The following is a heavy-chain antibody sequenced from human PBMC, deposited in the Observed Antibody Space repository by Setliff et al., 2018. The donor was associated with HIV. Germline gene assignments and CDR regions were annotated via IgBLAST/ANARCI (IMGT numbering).Heavy chain of an antibody. Sequence: GESLKISCAASGFSFSSYLMNWVRQAPGKGLEWVSSISSDSNYKHYADSVKGRFTIFRDNAKKSLYLQMNSLRVDDTAVYYCVSGGWGYAFDMWGQGTMVTVSS. D-gene: IGHD6-19*01. CDR1: GFSFSSYL. CDR3: VSGGWGYAFDM. J-gene: IGHJ3*02. V-gene: IGHV3-21*01. CDR2: ISSDSNYK.